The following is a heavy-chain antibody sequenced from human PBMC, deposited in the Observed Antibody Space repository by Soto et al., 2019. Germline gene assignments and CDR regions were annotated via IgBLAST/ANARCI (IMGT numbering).Heavy chain of an antibody. V-gene: IGHV4-39*01. CDR1: GGSISSSSYY. D-gene: IGHD3-10*01. CDR3: ARGNLLLLWFGEFPGCWFDP. CDR2: IYYSGST. J-gene: IGHJ5*02. Sequence: SETLSLTCTVSGGSISSSSYYWGWIRQPPGKGLEWIGSIYYSGSTYYNPSLKRRVTISVETSNNQFSXKLSSVTAADTAVYYCARGNLLLLWFGEFPGCWFDPWGQGTLVTVSS.